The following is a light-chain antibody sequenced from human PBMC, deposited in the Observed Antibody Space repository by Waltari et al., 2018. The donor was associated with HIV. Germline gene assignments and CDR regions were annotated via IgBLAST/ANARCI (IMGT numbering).Light chain of an antibody. Sequence: QSVLTQPPSASAAPGQTVTIPCSGGRSNIGTNYVSWYQQIPGTAPKLLIYDNDKRPSGIPDRFSGSKSGTSATLDITGLQTGDEADYYCGTWDNSVNVVMFGGGTKLTVL. V-gene: IGLV1-51*01. CDR2: DND. CDR1: RSNIGTNY. J-gene: IGLJ3*02. CDR3: GTWDNSVNVVM.